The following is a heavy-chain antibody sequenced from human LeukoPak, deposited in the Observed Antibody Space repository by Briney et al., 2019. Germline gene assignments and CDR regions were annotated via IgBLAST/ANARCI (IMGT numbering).Heavy chain of an antibody. CDR2: INPNSGGT. CDR3: AIHGGGSYLYFDY. D-gene: IGHD1-26*01. J-gene: IGHJ4*02. V-gene: IGHV1-2*02. Sequence: ASVKVSCKASGYTFTSYGISWVRQAPGQGLEWMGWINPNSGGTNYAQKFQGRVTMTRDTSISTAYMELSRLRSDDTAVYYCAIHGGGSYLYFDYWGQGTLVTVSS. CDR1: GYTFTSYG.